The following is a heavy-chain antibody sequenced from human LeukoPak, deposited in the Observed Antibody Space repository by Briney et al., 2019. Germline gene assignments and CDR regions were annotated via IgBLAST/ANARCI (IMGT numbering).Heavy chain of an antibody. D-gene: IGHD3-22*01. CDR1: GFTVSGNS. CDR3: ARESDSDSGYFQH. V-gene: IGHV3-53*01. Sequence: GGSLRLSCTVSGFTVSGNSMNWVRQAPGKGLXXXXLIYRDGYTSXXXXXXXXXTISRDXPKNTLYLQMISLRAEDTAVYFCARESDSDSGYFQHWGQGTLVTVSS. CDR2: IYRDGYT. J-gene: IGHJ1*01.